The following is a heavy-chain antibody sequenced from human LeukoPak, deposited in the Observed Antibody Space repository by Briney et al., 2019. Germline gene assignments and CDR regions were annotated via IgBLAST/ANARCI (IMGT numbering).Heavy chain of an antibody. J-gene: IGHJ5*02. D-gene: IGHD1-1*01. Sequence: SETLSLTCTVSGGSISSYYWSWIRQPPGKGLEWIGYIYYSGSTNYNPSLKSRVTISVDTSKNQFSLKLTSVTAADTAVYYCAREGTAGTNLNWFDPWGQGTLVTVSS. CDR2: IYYSGST. CDR1: GGSISSYY. V-gene: IGHV4-59*01. CDR3: AREGTAGTNLNWFDP.